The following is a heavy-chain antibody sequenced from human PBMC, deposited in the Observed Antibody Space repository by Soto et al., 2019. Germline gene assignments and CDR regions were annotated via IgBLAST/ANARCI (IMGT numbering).Heavy chain of an antibody. CDR2: IKGDGSEK. CDR1: GFTFTSYW. J-gene: IGHJ3*02. D-gene: IGHD4-17*01. V-gene: IGHV3-7*03. Sequence: EVRLVESGGGLVQPGGSLRLSCVASGFTFTSYWMSWVRQAPGKGLEWVANIKGDGSEKRYVDSVKGRLTISRDNAKNSLYLQMNSLRAEDTAIYYCTRGGDYGGRQDAFDIWGQGTMVTVSS. CDR3: TRGGDYGGRQDAFDI.